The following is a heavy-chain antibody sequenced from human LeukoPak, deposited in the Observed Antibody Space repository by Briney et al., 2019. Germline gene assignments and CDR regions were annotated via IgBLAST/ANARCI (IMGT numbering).Heavy chain of an antibody. J-gene: IGHJ5*02. V-gene: IGHV4-39*01. CDR2: IYYSGST. D-gene: IGHD6-13*01. Sequence: SETLSLTCTVSGGSISSSTYYWGWIRQPPGKGLEWIGRIYYSGSTYNNLSLKSRVTISVDTSKNQFSLKLSSVTAADTAVYYCASDEVTGPRIAAAGTRWFDTWGQGTLVTVSS. CDR1: GGSISSSTYY. CDR3: ASDEVTGPRIAAAGTRWFDT.